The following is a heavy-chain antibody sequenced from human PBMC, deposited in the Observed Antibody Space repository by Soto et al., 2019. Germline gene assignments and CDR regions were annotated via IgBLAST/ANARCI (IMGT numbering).Heavy chain of an antibody. J-gene: IGHJ6*02. CDR1: GGTFSSYA. Sequence: QVQLVQSGAEVKKPGSSVKVSCKASGGTFSSYAISWVRQAPGQGLEWMGGIIPISGTANYAQKFQGRVTITADESTSTAYMELSSLRSEDTAVYYWSRSQGSSTSLAIYYYYYYGMDVWGQGTMVTVSS. CDR2: IIPISGTA. D-gene: IGHD2-2*01. V-gene: IGHV1-69*01. CDR3: SRSQGSSTSLAIYYYYYYGMDV.